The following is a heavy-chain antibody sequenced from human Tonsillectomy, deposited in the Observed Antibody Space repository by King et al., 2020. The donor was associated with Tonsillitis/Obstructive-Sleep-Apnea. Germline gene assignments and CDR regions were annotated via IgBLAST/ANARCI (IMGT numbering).Heavy chain of an antibody. CDR1: GYTFPSYG. D-gene: IGHD3-3*01. V-gene: IGHV1-18*01. J-gene: IGHJ6*02. CDR3: ARDCDFGVVTGVVTLPGGYYYGMDV. Sequence: QLVQSGAEVKKPGASVKVSCKASGYTFPSYGISWVRQAPGQGLEWMGWISAYNGNTNYAQKVQGRVTMTTDTSTSTAYMELRSLRSDDTAVYYCARDCDFGVVTGVVTLPGGYYYGMDVWGQGTTVTVSS. CDR2: ISAYNGNT.